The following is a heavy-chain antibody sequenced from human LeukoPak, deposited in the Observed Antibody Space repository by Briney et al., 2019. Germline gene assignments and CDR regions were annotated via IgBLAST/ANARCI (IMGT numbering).Heavy chain of an antibody. CDR1: GGSISSHY. CDR2: IYYSGST. V-gene: IGHV4-59*11. CDR3: AKGILFNYYDSSPYFDY. D-gene: IGHD3-22*01. J-gene: IGHJ4*02. Sequence: SETLSLTCTVSGGSISSHYWSWIRQPPGKGLEWIGYIYYSGSTNYNPSLKSRVTISVDTSKNQFSLKLSSVTAADTAVYYCAKGILFNYYDSSPYFDYWGQGTLVTVSS.